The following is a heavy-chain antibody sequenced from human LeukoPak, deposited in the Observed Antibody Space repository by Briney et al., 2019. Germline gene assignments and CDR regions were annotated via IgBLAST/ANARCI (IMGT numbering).Heavy chain of an antibody. CDR1: GGSISSYY. CDR3: ARGGYYDSSGSPDY. D-gene: IGHD3-22*01. V-gene: IGHV4-4*09. CDR2: IYTSGST. J-gene: IGHJ4*02. Sequence: PSETLSLTCTVSGGSISSYYWSWIRQPPGKGLEWIGYIYTSGSTNYNPSLKSRVTISVDTSKNQFSLKPSSVTAADTAVYYCARGGYYDSSGSPDYWGQGTLVTVSS.